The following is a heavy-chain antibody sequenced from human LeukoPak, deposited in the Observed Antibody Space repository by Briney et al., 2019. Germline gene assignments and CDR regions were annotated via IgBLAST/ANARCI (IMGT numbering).Heavy chain of an antibody. Sequence: SETLSLTCTVSGGSISSGSYYWSWIRQPAAKGLEWIGYISYSGSTNYNPSLKSRVSISIDTSKNQFSLRLSSVTAADTAVYYCASGGYCSSGSCYPNWFDPWGLGTPVTVSS. V-gene: IGHV4-61*10. CDR1: GGSISSGSYY. CDR2: ISYSGST. J-gene: IGHJ5*02. CDR3: ASGGYCSSGSCYPNWFDP. D-gene: IGHD2-15*01.